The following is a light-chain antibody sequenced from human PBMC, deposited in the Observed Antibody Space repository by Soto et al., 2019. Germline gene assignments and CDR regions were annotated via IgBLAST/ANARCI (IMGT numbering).Light chain of an antibody. CDR3: QQYNSWFRT. CDR1: QSVSSN. Sequence: EIVMTQSPATLSVSPGERATLSCRASQSVSSNLAWYQQKPGQAPRLLIYGASTRATGIPARFSGSGSGTEFTLTIRSLQPEEFAVYYCQQYNSWFRTFGQGTKVEIK. J-gene: IGKJ1*01. CDR2: GAS. V-gene: IGKV3-15*01.